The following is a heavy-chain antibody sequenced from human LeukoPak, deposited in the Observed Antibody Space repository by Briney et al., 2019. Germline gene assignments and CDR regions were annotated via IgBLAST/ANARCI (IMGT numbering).Heavy chain of an antibody. Sequence: GGSLRLSCAASGFTFSSYGMHWVRQAPGKGLEWVAFIRYDGSNKYYADSVKGRFTISRDNSKNTLYLQMNSLRAEDTAVYYCAKVRSSSSGDAFDIWGQGTMVTVS. V-gene: IGHV3-30*02. CDR3: AKVRSSSSGDAFDI. D-gene: IGHD6-6*01. CDR2: IRYDGSNK. CDR1: GFTFSSYG. J-gene: IGHJ3*02.